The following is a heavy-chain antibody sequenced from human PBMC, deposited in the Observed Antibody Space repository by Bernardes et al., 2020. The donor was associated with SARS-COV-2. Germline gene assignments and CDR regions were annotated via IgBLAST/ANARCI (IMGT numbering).Heavy chain of an antibody. CDR3: AGSSCGIDCYIGGLRSWDYGMDV. CDR2: IYYSGST. J-gene: IGHJ6*02. V-gene: IGHV4-59*01. D-gene: IGHD2-21*01. CDR1: GGSISSYY. Sequence: TLSITCTVSGGSISSYYWSWIRQPPGTGLEWIGYIYYSGSTNYNPSLKSRVTISVDTSKNQFSLKLSSVTAADTAVYYCAGSSCGIDCYIGGLRSWDYGMDVWGQGTTVTVTS.